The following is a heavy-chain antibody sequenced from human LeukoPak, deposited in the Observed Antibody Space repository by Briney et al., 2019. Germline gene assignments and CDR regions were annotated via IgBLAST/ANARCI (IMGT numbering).Heavy chain of an antibody. CDR3: AKIGVSGHWYFDL. Sequence: GGSLRLSCAASESTFSSFPMSWVRQAPGRGLEWISSISSIGSHIYYADSLKGRFTVSRDNAKNSLYVQMNSLRAEDTAVYYCAKIGVSGHWYFDLWGRGTLVTVSS. V-gene: IGHV3-21*01. D-gene: IGHD5/OR15-5a*01. J-gene: IGHJ2*01. CDR1: ESTFSSFP. CDR2: ISSIGSHI.